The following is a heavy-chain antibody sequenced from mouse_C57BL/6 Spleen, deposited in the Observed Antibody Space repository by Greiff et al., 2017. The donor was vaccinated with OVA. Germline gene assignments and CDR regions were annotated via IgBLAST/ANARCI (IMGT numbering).Heavy chain of an antibody. Sequence: EVQLVESGGGLVQPGGSLSLSCAASGFTFTDYYMSWVRQPPGKALEWLGFIRNKANGYTTEYSASVKGRFTISRDNSQSILYLQMNALRAEDSATYYCASNDGNAMDYWGQGTSVTVSS. V-gene: IGHV7-3*01. D-gene: IGHD1-1*01. CDR3: ASNDGNAMDY. J-gene: IGHJ4*01. CDR2: IRNKANGYTT. CDR1: GFTFTDYY.